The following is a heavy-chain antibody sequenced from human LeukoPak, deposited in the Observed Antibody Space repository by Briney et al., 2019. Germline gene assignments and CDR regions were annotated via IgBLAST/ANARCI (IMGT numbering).Heavy chain of an antibody. D-gene: IGHD5-18*01. J-gene: IGHJ4*02. CDR2: IKSKTDGGTA. CDR3: ATEADTAMALPEN. CDR1: GFTFNNAW. V-gene: IGHV3-15*01. Sequence: GGSLRLSCAASGFTFNNAWMSWVRLAPGKGLEWVGRIKSKTDGGTADYAAPVKGRFTISRDDSKNMVFLQMNSLKIADTALYFCATEADTAMALPENWGQGTLVTVSS.